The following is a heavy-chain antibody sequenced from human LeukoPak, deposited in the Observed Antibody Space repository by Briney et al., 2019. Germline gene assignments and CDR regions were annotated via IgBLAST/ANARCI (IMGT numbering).Heavy chain of an antibody. J-gene: IGHJ4*02. D-gene: IGHD6-19*01. CDR2: IYYSGST. V-gene: IGHV4-39*07. CDR3: ARVTGGSGWSLGY. CDR1: GGSISSYY. Sequence: SETLSLTCTVSGGSISSYYWGWIRQPPGKGLEWIGSIYYSGSTYYNPSLKSRVTISVDTSKNQFSLKLSSVTAADTAVYYCARVTGGSGWSLGYWGQGTLVTVSS.